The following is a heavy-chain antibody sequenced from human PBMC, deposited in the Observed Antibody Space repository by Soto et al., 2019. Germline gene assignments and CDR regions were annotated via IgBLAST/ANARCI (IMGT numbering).Heavy chain of an antibody. D-gene: IGHD1-7*01. V-gene: IGHV4-30-4*01. J-gene: IGHJ1*01. CDR1: GASVNTGDYY. CDR3: LGTGTTDDF. Sequence: VKLQGSCPGLMKPSQTLSLTCTVSGASVNTGDYYWSYIRQPPGKGLEWLGYIFYSGDTDYNPSLKSRAAIALNTSRNQFSLTLTSWTDADTALYYWLGTGTTDDFWGQGTMVTVSS. CDR2: IFYSGDT.